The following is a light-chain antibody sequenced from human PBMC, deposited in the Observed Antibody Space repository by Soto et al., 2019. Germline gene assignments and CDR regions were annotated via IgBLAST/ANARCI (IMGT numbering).Light chain of an antibody. Sequence: EIVLTQSPGTLSLSPGARATLSCRASQSVSSNYLAWYQQKPGQAPRLLIYAASSRATGIPDRFSGSGSGTDFTLTISRLEPDAFAVYYCQQFGSSRTFDQGTKVEIK. CDR1: QSVSSNY. V-gene: IGKV3-20*01. J-gene: IGKJ1*01. CDR3: QQFGSSRT. CDR2: AAS.